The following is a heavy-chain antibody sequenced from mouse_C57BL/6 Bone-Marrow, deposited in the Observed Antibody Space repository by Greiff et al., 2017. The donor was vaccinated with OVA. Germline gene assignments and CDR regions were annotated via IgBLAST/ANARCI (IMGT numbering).Heavy chain of an antibody. CDR2: IWWDDDK. D-gene: IGHD1-1*01. Sequence: QVTLKESGPGILQPSQTLSLTCSFSGFSLSTFGMGVGWIRQPSGKGLEWLAHIWWDDDKYYNPALKSRLTISKDTSKNQVFLKIANVDTADTATYYCAQMRDYGSSRFAYWGQGTLVTVSA. V-gene: IGHV8-8*01. J-gene: IGHJ3*01. CDR1: GFSLSTFGMG. CDR3: AQMRDYGSSRFAY.